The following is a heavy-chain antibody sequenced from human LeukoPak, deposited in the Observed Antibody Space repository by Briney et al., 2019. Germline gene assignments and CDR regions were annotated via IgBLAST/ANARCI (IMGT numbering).Heavy chain of an antibody. CDR1: GFTFSSHG. Sequence: PGGSLRLSCAASGFTFSSHGMHWVRQAPGKGLEWVAVISYDGSNKYYADSVKGRFTISRDNSKNTLYLQMNSLRAEDTAVYYCAKAYGSGWSNAIDYWGQGTLVTVSS. V-gene: IGHV3-30*18. CDR2: ISYDGSNK. J-gene: IGHJ4*02. CDR3: AKAYGSGWSNAIDY. D-gene: IGHD6-19*01.